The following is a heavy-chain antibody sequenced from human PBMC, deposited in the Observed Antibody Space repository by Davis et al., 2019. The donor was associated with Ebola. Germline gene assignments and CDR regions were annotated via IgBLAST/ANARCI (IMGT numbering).Heavy chain of an antibody. J-gene: IGHJ6*02. Sequence: GESPKIPCKGPGYSFTSYWIGWVRQMPGKGLEWMGIIYPGDSDTRYSPSFQGQVTISADKSISTAYLQWSSLKASDTAMYYCARLSLSTVTLYYYGMDVWGQGTTVTVSS. CDR2: IYPGDSDT. V-gene: IGHV5-51*01. CDR3: ARLSLSTVTLYYYGMDV. CDR1: GYSFTSYW. D-gene: IGHD4-17*01.